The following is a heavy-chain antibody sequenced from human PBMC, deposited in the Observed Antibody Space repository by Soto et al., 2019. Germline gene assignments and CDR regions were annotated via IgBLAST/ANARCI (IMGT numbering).Heavy chain of an antibody. CDR2: IKQDGSEK. D-gene: IGHD6-19*01. CDR3: AKRLRYNSDWFYFDS. J-gene: IGHJ4*02. V-gene: IGHV3-7*03. CDR1: GFTFSSYW. Sequence: GGSLRLSSAPSGFTFSSYWMSWVRQAPGKGLEWVANIKQDGSEKYYADSVKGPFTISRDNSKNTLYLQMNSLRAEDTAVYYCAKRLRYNSDWFYFDSWGQGTLVTVSS.